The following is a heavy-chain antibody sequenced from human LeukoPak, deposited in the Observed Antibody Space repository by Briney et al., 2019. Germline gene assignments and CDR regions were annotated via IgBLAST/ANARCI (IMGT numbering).Heavy chain of an antibody. CDR1: GFTFSSYG. D-gene: IGHD6-13*01. J-gene: IGHJ5*02. CDR2: IWYDGSNK. CDR3: ARTPYSSSWYVGNWFDP. V-gene: IGHV3-33*01. Sequence: GGSLRLSCAASGFTFSSYGMHWVRQAPGKGLEWVAVIWYDGSNKYYADSVTGRFTISRDNSKNTLYLQMNSLRAEDTAVYYCARTPYSSSWYVGNWFDPWGQGTLVTVSS.